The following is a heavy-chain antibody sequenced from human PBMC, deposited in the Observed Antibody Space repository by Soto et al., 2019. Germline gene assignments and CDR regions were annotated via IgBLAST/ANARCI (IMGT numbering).Heavy chain of an antibody. CDR2: IDPSDSYT. Sequence: EVQLVQSGAEVKKPGESLRISCKGSGYSFTSYWISWVRQMPGKGLEWMGRIDPSDSYTNYSPSFQGHVTISADKSISTAYLQWSSLKASDTAMYYCARHKASYDILTGYYDYWGQGTLVTVSS. V-gene: IGHV5-10-1*03. D-gene: IGHD3-9*01. CDR1: GYSFTSYW. CDR3: ARHKASYDILTGYYDY. J-gene: IGHJ4*02.